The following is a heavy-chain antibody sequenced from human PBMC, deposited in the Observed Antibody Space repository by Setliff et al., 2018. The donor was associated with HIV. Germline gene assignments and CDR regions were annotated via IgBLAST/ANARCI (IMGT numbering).Heavy chain of an antibody. D-gene: IGHD3-3*01. CDR3: ARDLRNSNTLFGVLNFVFDL. Sequence: ASVKVSCKASGYTLSSHDINWVRQAPGHRPEWVGWINPHTGGTNFAQKFQGRITMTSDTSVNTVFIEMSRLKSDDTALYYCARDLRNSNTLFGVLNFVFDLWGQGTLVTVSS. J-gene: IGHJ4*02. CDR2: INPHTGGT. CDR1: GYTLSSHD. V-gene: IGHV1-2*02.